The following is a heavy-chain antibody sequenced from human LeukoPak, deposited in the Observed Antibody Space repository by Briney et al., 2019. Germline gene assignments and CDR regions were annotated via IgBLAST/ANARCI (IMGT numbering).Heavy chain of an antibody. CDR2: IWNDGSYK. D-gene: IGHD3-22*01. Sequence: GRSLRLSCAAAGFTFSIYGMHWVRQAPGKGLEWVAVIWNDGSYKYYAESVKGRFTISRDNSQSTLYLQMNSLRAEDTAVYYCARARNNYDSSGFSALDYWGQGTLVTVSS. CDR1: GFTFSIYG. J-gene: IGHJ4*02. V-gene: IGHV3-33*01. CDR3: ARARNNYDSSGFSALDY.